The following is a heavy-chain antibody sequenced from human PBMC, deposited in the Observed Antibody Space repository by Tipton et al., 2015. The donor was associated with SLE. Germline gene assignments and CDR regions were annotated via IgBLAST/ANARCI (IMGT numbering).Heavy chain of an antibody. J-gene: IGHJ4*02. V-gene: IGHV4-34*01. CDR2: INHSGST. D-gene: IGHD4-17*01. Sequence: TLSLTCAVYGGPFSGYYWSWIRQPPGKGLEWIGEINHSGSTNYNPSLKSRVTISVDTSKNQFSLKLSSVTAADTAVYYCARGAFKYGLLYGDYPRYFDYWGQGTLVTVSS. CDR1: GGPFSGYY. CDR3: ARGAFKYGLLYGDYPRYFDY.